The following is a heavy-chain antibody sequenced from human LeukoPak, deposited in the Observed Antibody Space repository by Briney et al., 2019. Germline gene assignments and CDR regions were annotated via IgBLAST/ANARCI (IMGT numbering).Heavy chain of an antibody. CDR3: ARGRSGFHFDI. J-gene: IGHJ3*02. D-gene: IGHD3-3*01. Sequence: GSLRLSCAASGFTFSSYEMNWVRQAPGKGLEWVSYISSSSNTIYYADSVKGRFTISRDNAKNSLYLQMNSLRAEDTAVYYCARGRSGFHFDIWGQGTMVTVSS. CDR2: ISSSSNTI. CDR1: GFTFSSYE. V-gene: IGHV3-48*01.